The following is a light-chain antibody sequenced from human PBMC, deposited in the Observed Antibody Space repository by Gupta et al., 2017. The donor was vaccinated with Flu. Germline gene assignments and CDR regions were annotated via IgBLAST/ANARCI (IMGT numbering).Light chain of an antibody. CDR2: EVS. Sequence: QSALTQPASVSGSPGQSITISCTGTSSDIGAYNYVSWYQQHPGKAPKLMIYEVSNQPSGVSNRFSGSKSGNTASLTISGLQAEDEADYYCSSYTGITTVIFGGGTKLTVL. J-gene: IGLJ2*01. V-gene: IGLV2-14*01. CDR1: SSDIGAYNY. CDR3: SSYTGITTVI.